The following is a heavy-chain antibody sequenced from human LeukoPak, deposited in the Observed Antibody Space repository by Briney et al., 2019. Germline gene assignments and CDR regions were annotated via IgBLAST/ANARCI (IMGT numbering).Heavy chain of an antibody. Sequence: PGGSLRLSCAASGFTFSSYWMSWVRQAPGKGLEWVAVISYDGSNKYYADSVKGRFTISRDNSKNTLYLQMNSLRAEDTAVYYCAKPTLGYSSSWYVFDYWGQGTLVTVSS. CDR3: AKPTLGYSSSWYVFDY. J-gene: IGHJ4*02. CDR2: ISYDGSNK. CDR1: GFTFSSYW. V-gene: IGHV3-30*18. D-gene: IGHD6-13*01.